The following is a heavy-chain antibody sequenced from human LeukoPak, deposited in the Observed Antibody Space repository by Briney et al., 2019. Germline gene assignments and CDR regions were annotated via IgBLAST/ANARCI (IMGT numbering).Heavy chain of an antibody. CDR3: ASGGIYYGAAFDF. D-gene: IGHD1-26*01. Sequence: PGGPLRLSCASSGFTFSSNGMHWVRQAPGKGLEWVAFIRYDGSNKYYADSVKGRFTISRDNANNSLYLQMNSLRAEDTAFYYCASGGIYYGAAFDFWGQGTLVTVSS. J-gene: IGHJ4*02. CDR1: GFTFSSNG. CDR2: IRYDGSNK. V-gene: IGHV3-30*02.